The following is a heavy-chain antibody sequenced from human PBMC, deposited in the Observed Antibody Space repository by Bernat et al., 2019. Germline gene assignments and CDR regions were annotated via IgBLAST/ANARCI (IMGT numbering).Heavy chain of an antibody. Sequence: EVQLVESGGGLVQPGGSLRLSCAASGLTFRNYWMSWVRQAPGKGLEWVATIKSEGTDKFYVDSVEGRFTISSDNARNSLFLQMTSLRAEDTAFYYCATIQDWKFEYWGPGTLVTVSS. J-gene: IGHJ4*02. CDR3: ATIQDWKFEY. CDR1: GLTFRNYW. V-gene: IGHV3-7*03. D-gene: IGHD1-1*01. CDR2: IKSEGTDK.